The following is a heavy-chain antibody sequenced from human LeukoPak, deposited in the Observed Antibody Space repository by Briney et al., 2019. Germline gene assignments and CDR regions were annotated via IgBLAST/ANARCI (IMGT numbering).Heavy chain of an antibody. V-gene: IGHV3-48*04. D-gene: IGHD6-19*01. CDR3: ARDPSPSGYSSD. CDR1: GFTFSHYN. CDR2: ISSSGTTI. J-gene: IGHJ4*02. Sequence: GGSLRLSCAISGFTFSHYNMNWVRQAPGKGLEWVSFISSSGTTIYYADPEKRRSTISRATAKHSLYLQMNSPRAENTAVYYCARDPSPSGYSSDWGQGTLVTVSS.